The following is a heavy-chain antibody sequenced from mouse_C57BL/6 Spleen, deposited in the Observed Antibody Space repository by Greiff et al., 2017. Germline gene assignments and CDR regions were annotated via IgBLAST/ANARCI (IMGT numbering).Heavy chain of an antibody. Sequence: QVQLQQPGAELVRPGSSVKLSCKASGYTFTSYWMHWVKQRPIQGLEWIGNIDPSVSETHYNQKFKDKATLTVDKSSSTVYMQLSSLTSEDSAVYCCARGGFYGSIYYAMDYWGQGTSVTVSS. CDR3: ARGGFYGSIYYAMDY. D-gene: IGHD1-1*01. CDR1: GYTFTSYW. J-gene: IGHJ4*01. V-gene: IGHV1-52*01. CDR2: IDPSVSET.